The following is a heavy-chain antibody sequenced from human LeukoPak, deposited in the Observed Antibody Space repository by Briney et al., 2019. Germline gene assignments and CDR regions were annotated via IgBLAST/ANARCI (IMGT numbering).Heavy chain of an antibody. Sequence: ASVKVSCKASGYTFTSYGISWVRQAPGQGLEWMGWISAYNGNTNYAQKLQGRVTMTEDTSTDTAYMELSSLRSEDTAVYYCATGTYQLLPPNWYFDLWGRGTLVTVSS. V-gene: IGHV1-18*01. CDR3: ATGTYQLLPPNWYFDL. D-gene: IGHD2-2*01. CDR2: ISAYNGNT. CDR1: GYTFTSYG. J-gene: IGHJ2*01.